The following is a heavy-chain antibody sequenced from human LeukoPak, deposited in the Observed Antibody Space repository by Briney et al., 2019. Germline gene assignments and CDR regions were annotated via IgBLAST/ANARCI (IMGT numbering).Heavy chain of an antibody. CDR3: ARGTARPSVGYYYYGMDV. J-gene: IGHJ6*02. CDR2: ISSSSSYI. D-gene: IGHD6-6*01. Sequence: PGGSLRLSCAASGFTFSSYAMSWVRQAPGKGLEWVSSISSSSSYIYYADSVKGRFTISRNNAKNSLYLQMNSLRAEDTAVYYCARGTARPSVGYYYYGMDVWGQGTTVTVSS. CDR1: GFTFSSYA. V-gene: IGHV3-21*01.